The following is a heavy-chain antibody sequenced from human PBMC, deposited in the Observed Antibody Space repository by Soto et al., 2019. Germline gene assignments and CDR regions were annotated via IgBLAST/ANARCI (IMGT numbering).Heavy chain of an antibody. CDR3: AKASGRSWYNWFDP. V-gene: IGHV1-69*01. D-gene: IGHD6-13*01. Sequence: QVQLVQSGAAVTQPGSSVKVSCTASGGNFTRSAISWVRQAPGQGLEFLGGIVPLFGTTNSAHKFRGRVTVTADESASTVYMEMSSLRSEDTAVYYCAKASGRSWYNWFDPWGQGTLVTVST. J-gene: IGHJ5*02. CDR1: GGNFTRSA. CDR2: IVPLFGTT.